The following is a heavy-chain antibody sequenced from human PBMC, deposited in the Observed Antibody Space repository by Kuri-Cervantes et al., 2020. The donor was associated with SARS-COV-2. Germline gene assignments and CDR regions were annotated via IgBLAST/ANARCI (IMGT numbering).Heavy chain of an antibody. CDR3: AKDMESGGSYSTFDY. CDR1: GFTFGDYA. V-gene: IGHV3-49*04. D-gene: IGHD2-15*01. CDR2: IRSKAYGGTT. J-gene: IGHJ4*02. Sequence: GGSLRLSCTASGFTFGDYAMSWVRQAPGKGLEWVGFIRSKAYGGTTEYAASVKGRFTISRDDSKSIAYLQMNSLKTEDTAVYYCAKDMESGGSYSTFDYWGQGTLVTVSS.